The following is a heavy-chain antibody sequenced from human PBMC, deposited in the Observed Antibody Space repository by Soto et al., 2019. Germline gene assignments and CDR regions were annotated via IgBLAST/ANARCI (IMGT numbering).Heavy chain of an antibody. D-gene: IGHD3-10*01. CDR1: GFTFSSYA. CDR3: ARPQNTYYYSSGSYYNFGY. J-gene: IGHJ4*02. CDR2: ISYDGSNK. V-gene: IGHV3-30-3*01. Sequence: QVQLVESGGGEVQPGRSLRLSCAASGFTFSSYAMHWVRQAPGKGLEWVAVISYDGSNKYYADSVKGRFTISRDNSKNTLYLQMNSQRTEDTAVYYCARPQNTYYYSSGSYYNFGYWGQGTLVTVSS.